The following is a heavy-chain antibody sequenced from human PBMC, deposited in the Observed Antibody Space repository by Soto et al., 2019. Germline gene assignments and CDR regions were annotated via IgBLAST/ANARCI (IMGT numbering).Heavy chain of an antibody. V-gene: IGHV3-74*01. CDR2: IDGDGSTT. CDR3: TSGFRMDV. D-gene: IGHD2-2*03. CDR1: GFTFSIYW. J-gene: IGHJ6*02. Sequence: EVQLVESGGGLVQPGGSLRLSCAASGFTFSIYWMHWVRQVPGKGLVWVSRIDGDGSTTNYADSVKGRFTISRDNAKNTLYLQMNSLSAEDTAVYYCTSGFRMDVWGQGTTVTVSS.